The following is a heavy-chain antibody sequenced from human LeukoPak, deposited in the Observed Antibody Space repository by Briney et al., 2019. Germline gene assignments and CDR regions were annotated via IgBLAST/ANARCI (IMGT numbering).Heavy chain of an antibody. D-gene: IGHD3-22*01. CDR2: IIPIFGTA. V-gene: IGHV1-69*13. CDR3: ARGSPMTSSGYYNH. J-gene: IGHJ4*02. CDR1: GGTFSSYA. Sequence: ASVKVSCKASGGTFSSYAISWVRQAPGQELEWMGGIIPIFGTANYAQKFQGRVTITADESTSTAYMELSSLRSEDTAVYYCARGSPMTSSGYYNHWGQGTLVTVSS.